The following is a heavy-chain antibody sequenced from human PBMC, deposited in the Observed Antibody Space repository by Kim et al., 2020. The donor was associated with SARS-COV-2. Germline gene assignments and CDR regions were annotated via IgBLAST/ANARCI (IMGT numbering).Heavy chain of an antibody. CDR1: GGSVSSGSYY. J-gene: IGHJ5*02. D-gene: IGHD6-13*01. V-gene: IGHV4-61*01. CDR2: IYYSGST. CDR3: ARDMEAFLGMGIAAAGTRWFDP. Sequence: SETLSLTCTVSGGSVSSGSYYWSWIRQPPGKGLEWIGYIYYSGSTNYNPSLKSRVTISVDTSKNQCSLKLSSVTAADTAVYYCARDMEAFLGMGIAAAGTRWFDPWGQGTLVTVSS.